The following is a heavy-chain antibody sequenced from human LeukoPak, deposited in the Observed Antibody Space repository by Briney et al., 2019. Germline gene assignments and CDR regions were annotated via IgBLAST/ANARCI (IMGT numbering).Heavy chain of an antibody. V-gene: IGHV7-4-1*02. CDR3: ARETTVTTHWFDP. CDR1: GYPFDRYG. J-gene: IGHJ5*02. CDR2: INTNTGNP. Sequence: ASVKVSCKASGYPFDRYGINWVRQAPGQGLEWMGWINTNTGNPTYAQGFTGRFVLSLDTSVSTAYLHITSLKVEDTAIYFCARETTVTTHWFDPWGQGTLVTVSS. D-gene: IGHD4-11*01.